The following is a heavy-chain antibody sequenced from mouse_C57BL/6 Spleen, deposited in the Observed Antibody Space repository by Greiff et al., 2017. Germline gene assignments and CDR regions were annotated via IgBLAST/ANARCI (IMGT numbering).Heavy chain of an antibody. Sequence: VQLQQSGAELVRPGASVKLSCTASGFNIKDDYMHWVKQRPEQGLEWIGWIDPENGDTEYASKFQGKATITADTSSNTAYLQLSSLTSEDTAVYYCTGGYYVSFDYWGQGTTLTVSS. CDR2: IDPENGDT. J-gene: IGHJ2*01. CDR1: GFNIKDDY. D-gene: IGHD2-3*01. CDR3: TGGYYVSFDY. V-gene: IGHV14-4*01.